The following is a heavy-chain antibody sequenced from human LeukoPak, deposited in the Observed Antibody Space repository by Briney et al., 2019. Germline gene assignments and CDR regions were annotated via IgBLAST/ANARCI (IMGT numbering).Heavy chain of an antibody. CDR3: ARETSLYFDY. V-gene: IGHV4-4*07. CDR2: IYTSGST. J-gene: IGHJ4*02. Sequence: SETLSLTCTVSGGSITSYYWSWIRQPAGKGLEWIGRIYTSGSTNYNPSLKSRVTISVDTSKNQFSLKLNSVTAADTAVYYCARETSLYFDYWGQGTLVTVSS. CDR1: GGSITSYY.